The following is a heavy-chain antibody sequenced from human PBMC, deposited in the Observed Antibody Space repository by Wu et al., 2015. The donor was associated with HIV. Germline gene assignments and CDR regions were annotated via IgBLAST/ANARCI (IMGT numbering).Heavy chain of an antibody. J-gene: IGHJ4*02. V-gene: IGHV1-8*01. CDR2: MNPNSGNT. Sequence: QVQLVQSGAEVKKPGASVKVSCKASGYTFTSYDINWVRQATGQGLEWMGWMNPNSGNTGYAQKFQGRVTMTRNTSISTAYMELSSLRSEDTAAYYCARGAIAAAGYYFGYWGQGTLVTVSS. CDR3: ARGAIAAAGYYFGY. D-gene: IGHD6-13*01. CDR1: GYTFTSYD.